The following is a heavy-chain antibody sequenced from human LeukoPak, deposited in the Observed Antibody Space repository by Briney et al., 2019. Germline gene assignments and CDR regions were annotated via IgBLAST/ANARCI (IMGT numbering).Heavy chain of an antibody. CDR2: INHSGST. J-gene: IGHJ4*02. CDR1: GGSFSGYY. Sequence: SGTLSLTCAVYGGSFSGYYWSWIRQPPGKGLEWIGEINHSGSTNYNPSLKSRVTISVDTSKNQFSLKLSSVTAADTAVYYCARHGETRGANWGSMGYYFDYWGQGTLVTVSS. V-gene: IGHV4-34*01. CDR3: ARHGETRGANWGSMGYYFDY. D-gene: IGHD7-27*01.